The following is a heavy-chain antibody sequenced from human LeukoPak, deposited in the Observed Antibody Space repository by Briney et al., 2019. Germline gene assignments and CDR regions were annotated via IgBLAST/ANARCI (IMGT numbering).Heavy chain of an antibody. J-gene: IGHJ3*01. V-gene: IGHV1-2*02. Sequence: ASVKVSCKASGYTLTEKHLYWVRQAPGQGLEWMGWIDPKSGGTNFAQNFQGRLTMTRDTSINTAYMELSRLTSDDTTVYYCARELGMNAFDVWGQGTMVTVSS. CDR2: IDPKSGGT. CDR3: ARELGMNAFDV. CDR1: GYTLTEKH. D-gene: IGHD7-27*01.